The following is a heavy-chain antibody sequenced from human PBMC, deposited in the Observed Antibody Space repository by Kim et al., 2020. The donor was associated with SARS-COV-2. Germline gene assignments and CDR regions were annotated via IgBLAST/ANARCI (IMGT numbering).Heavy chain of an antibody. J-gene: IGHJ6*02. V-gene: IGHV4-34*01. Sequence: SETLSLTCAVYGGSFSGYYWSWIRQPPGKGLEWIGEINHSGSTNYNPSLKSRVTISVDTSKNQFSLKLSSVTAADTAVYYCARRSPAPSGRMDVWGQGTTVTVSS. D-gene: IGHD7-27*01. CDR1: GGSFSGYY. CDR3: ARRSPAPSGRMDV. CDR2: INHSGST.